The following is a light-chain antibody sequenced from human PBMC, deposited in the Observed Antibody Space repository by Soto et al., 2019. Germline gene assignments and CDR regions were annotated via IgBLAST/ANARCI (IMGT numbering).Light chain of an antibody. CDR2: GAS. CDR3: QHWQDSPPIT. Sequence: EIVMTQSPGTLSLSPGERVTLSCSASQTVNITLAWYQQRPGQAPRVLIYGASNRASGIPNRFSGSGSGTDSTLYICSREADDCSLYYWQHWQDSPPITFGGGNRVEIK. CDR1: QTVNIT. J-gene: IGKJ4*01. V-gene: IGKV3D-15*01.